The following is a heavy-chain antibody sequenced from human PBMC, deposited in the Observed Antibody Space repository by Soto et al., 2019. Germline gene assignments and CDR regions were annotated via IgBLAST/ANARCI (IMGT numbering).Heavy chain of an antibody. CDR3: ARDRCVLPAATRTIFDD. Sequence: GASVKVSCKASGYTFTSYGISWVRQAPGQGLEWMGWISAYNGNTNYAQKLQGRVTMTTDTSTSTAYMELRSLRSDDTAVYYCARDRCVLPAATRTIFDDWGQGTLVTVYS. J-gene: IGHJ4*02. V-gene: IGHV1-18*01. CDR1: GYTFTSYG. CDR2: ISAYNGNT. D-gene: IGHD2-2*01.